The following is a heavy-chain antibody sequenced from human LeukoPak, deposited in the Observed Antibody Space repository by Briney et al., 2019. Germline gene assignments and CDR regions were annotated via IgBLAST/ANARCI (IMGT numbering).Heavy chain of an antibody. D-gene: IGHD6-19*01. CDR3: AGGIAVAGTPS. CDR1: GGSISSYY. J-gene: IGHJ5*02. Sequence: SETLSLTCTVSGGSISSYYWSWIRQPPGKGLEWIGYIYYSGSANYNPSLKSRVTISVDTSKNQFSLKLSSVTAADTAVYYCAGGIAVAGTPSWGQGTLVTVSS. CDR2: IYYSGSA. V-gene: IGHV4-59*01.